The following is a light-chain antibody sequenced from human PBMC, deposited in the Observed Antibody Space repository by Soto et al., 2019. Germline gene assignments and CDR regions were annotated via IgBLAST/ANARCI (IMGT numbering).Light chain of an antibody. CDR1: QSIDSW. CDR2: KAS. CDR3: QHYKSYPWT. Sequence: DIQMTQSPSTMSASVVYRVTITCRASQSIDSWLAWYQQKPGKAPKFLMYKASNLESGVPSRFSGSGSETEFTLTISSLQPDDFAIYYCQHYKSYPWTFGQGTKVDI. V-gene: IGKV1-5*03. J-gene: IGKJ1*01.